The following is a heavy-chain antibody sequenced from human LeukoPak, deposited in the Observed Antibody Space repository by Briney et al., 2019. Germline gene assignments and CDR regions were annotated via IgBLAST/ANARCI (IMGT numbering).Heavy chain of an antibody. D-gene: IGHD5-18*01. CDR2: IRSDASYR. Sequence: GSLRLSCTASGFTFTNSWMSWVRLAPGKGLEWVATIRSDASYRHYADSVRGRFTISRDNAKSSVYLEMNTLRVDDTAVYYCADLGYSDCGQGTLVTVSS. CDR3: ADLGYSD. CDR1: GFTFTNSW. V-gene: IGHV3-7*01. J-gene: IGHJ4*02.